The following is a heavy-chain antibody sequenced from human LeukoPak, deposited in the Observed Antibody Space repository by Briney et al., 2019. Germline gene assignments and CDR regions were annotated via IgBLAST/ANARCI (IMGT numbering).Heavy chain of an antibody. CDR2: IYYSGST. J-gene: IGHJ6*03. CDR3: ARGLRARRTNYYYYYMDV. V-gene: IGHV4-59*12. Sequence: SETLSLTCTVSGGSISSYYWSWIRQPPGKGLEWIGYIYYSGSTNYNPSLKSRVTISVDTSKNQFSLKLSSVTAADTAVYYCARGLRARRTNYYYYYMDVWGKGTTVTVSS. D-gene: IGHD1-14*01. CDR1: GGSISSYY.